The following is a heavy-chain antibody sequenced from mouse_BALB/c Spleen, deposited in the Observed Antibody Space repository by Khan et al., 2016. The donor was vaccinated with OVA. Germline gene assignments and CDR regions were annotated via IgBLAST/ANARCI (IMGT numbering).Heavy chain of an antibody. CDR3: ARENYYYGRWYFDV. J-gene: IGHJ1*01. D-gene: IGHD1-1*01. CDR1: GYTFTDYS. Sequence: QIQLVQAGPELKKPGETVKISYKASGYTFTDYSMHWVKQAPGKGLKWMGWINTETGEPTYADDFKGRFAFSLETSASTAYLQINNLKNDDTATDFCARENYYYGRWYFDVWGAGTTVTVSS. CDR2: INTETGEP. V-gene: IGHV9-2-1*01.